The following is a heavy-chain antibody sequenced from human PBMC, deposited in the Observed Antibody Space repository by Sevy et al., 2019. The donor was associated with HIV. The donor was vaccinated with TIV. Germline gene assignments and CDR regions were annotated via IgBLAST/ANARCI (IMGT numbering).Heavy chain of an antibody. D-gene: IGHD6-19*01. CDR2: ISYDGINK. V-gene: IGHV3-30*18. Sequence: GGSLRLSCAASGFTFSSYGMHWVRQAPGKGLERVAVISYDGINKYYADSVKGRFTISRDNSKNTLYLQMNSLRAEDTAVYYCAKDRLSGWGHDAFDIWGQGTMVTVSS. J-gene: IGHJ3*02. CDR1: GFTFSSYG. CDR3: AKDRLSGWGHDAFDI.